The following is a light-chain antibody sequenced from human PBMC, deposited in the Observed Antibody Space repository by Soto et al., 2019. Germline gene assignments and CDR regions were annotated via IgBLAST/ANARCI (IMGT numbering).Light chain of an antibody. CDR2: AAS. CDR1: QDISTH. Sequence: IQLTQPPSSLSASVGDRVTISCRASQDISTHLAWFAQKPGRAPQLLIYAASTLHSGLPSRFSGSGSGADFTVNISSLQPEDFATYYCQHLNTYPSTFGPGTRLGIK. CDR3: QHLNTYPST. J-gene: IGKJ5*01. V-gene: IGKV1-9*01.